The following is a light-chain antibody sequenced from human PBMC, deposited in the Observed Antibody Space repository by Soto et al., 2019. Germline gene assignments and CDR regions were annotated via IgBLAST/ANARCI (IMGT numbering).Light chain of an antibody. V-gene: IGKV3-11*01. CDR3: QQRFSWPPT. CDR1: QSVSSS. CDR2: DAS. J-gene: IGKJ4*01. Sequence: EIVLTQSPATLSLSPGERATLSCRASQSVSSSLAWYQQKPGQAPRLLIYDASNRATGIPARFSGSGSGTDFTLTISRLEPEDFAVYYCQQRFSWPPTFGGGSKVEIK.